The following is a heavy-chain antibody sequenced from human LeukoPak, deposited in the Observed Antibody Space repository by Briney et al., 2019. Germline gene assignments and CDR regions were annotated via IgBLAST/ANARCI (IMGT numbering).Heavy chain of an antibody. CDR1: GGSISSYY. Sequence: SETLSLTCAVSGGSISSYYWSWIRQSPGKGLEWIAYIYHSGNTNYNPSFKSRVTISVDTSKNQFSLKLTSVAAADTAIYYCARQPSGTAAFDIWGQGTMVTVPS. J-gene: IGHJ3*02. CDR2: IYHSGNT. V-gene: IGHV4-59*08. CDR3: ARQPSGTAAFDI. D-gene: IGHD1/OR15-1a*01.